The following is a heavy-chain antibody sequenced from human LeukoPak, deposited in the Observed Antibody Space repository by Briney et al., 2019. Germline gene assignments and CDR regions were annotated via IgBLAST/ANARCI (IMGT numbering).Heavy chain of an antibody. Sequence: VSVKVSSKASGYTFTGYYMHWVRQAPGQGLEWMGWINPNSGGTNYAQKFQGRVTMTRDTSISTAYMELSRLRSDDTAVYYCARSTPVEMATIKGVLFDYWGQGTLVTVSS. CDR1: GYTFTGYY. D-gene: IGHD5-24*01. CDR2: INPNSGGT. J-gene: IGHJ4*02. V-gene: IGHV1-2*02. CDR3: ARSTPVEMATIKGVLFDY.